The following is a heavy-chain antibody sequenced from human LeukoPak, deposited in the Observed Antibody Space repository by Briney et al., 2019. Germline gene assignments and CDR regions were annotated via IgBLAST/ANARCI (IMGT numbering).Heavy chain of an antibody. Sequence: GGSLRLSCAASGFIFSNYAMSWVRQVPGRGLEWVSTISSRGDSTYVADSVKGRFTISRDSSKNSLYLQMNTVRAEDTAVYYCVEGPRPDITVAHTVENWGQGTLVTVSS. CDR1: GFIFSNYA. CDR3: VEGPRPDITVAHTVEN. CDR2: ISSRGDST. D-gene: IGHD6-19*01. J-gene: IGHJ4*02. V-gene: IGHV3-23*01.